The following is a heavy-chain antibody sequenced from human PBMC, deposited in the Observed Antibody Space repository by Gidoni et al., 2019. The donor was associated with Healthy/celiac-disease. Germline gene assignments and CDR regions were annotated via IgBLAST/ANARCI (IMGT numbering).Heavy chain of an antibody. Sequence: QVQLQQWGAGLFKPSETLSLTCAVYVWSFSGYYWIWIREPLGKGLEWIGEIHHSVSTNYNPSLKRRVNISVDTSKNQFYMKLSAVTAEDTAVYYCERGRQLWLLSRTKNTIDYGMDVWGQGTTVTVSS. D-gene: IGHD5-18*01. CDR2: IHHSVST. CDR3: ERGRQLWLLSRTKNTIDYGMDV. CDR1: VWSFSGYY. V-gene: IGHV4-34*01. J-gene: IGHJ6*02.